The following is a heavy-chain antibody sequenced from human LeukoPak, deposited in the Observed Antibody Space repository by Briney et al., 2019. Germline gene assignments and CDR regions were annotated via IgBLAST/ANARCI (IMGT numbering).Heavy chain of an antibody. CDR2: ISGSGGST. CDR1: GFTFSRYA. CDR3: AKDNDRSGGYLVDYFDY. D-gene: IGHD1-26*01. J-gene: IGHJ4*02. Sequence: PGGSLRLSCAASGFTFSRYAMSWVRQAPGKGLEWVSAISGSGGSTYYTDSVKGRFTISRDNSKSTLYLQMNSLSPEDTAVYYCAKDNDRSGGYLVDYFDYWGQGTLVTVSS. V-gene: IGHV3-23*01.